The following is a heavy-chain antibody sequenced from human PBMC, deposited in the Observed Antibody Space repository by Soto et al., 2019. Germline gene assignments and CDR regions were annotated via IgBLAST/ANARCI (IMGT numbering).Heavy chain of an antibody. V-gene: IGHV3-23*01. Sequence: GGSLRLSCAASGFTFNNYAMSWVRQTPGKGPKWVSTISNSGGNTYYADSVKGRFTISRDISTDMLYLQMSSLRAEDTAVYYCAKDQIWEVPHFFDYWGQGTLVTVSS. D-gene: IGHD1-26*01. CDR1: GFTFNNYA. J-gene: IGHJ4*02. CDR3: AKDQIWEVPHFFDY. CDR2: ISNSGGNT.